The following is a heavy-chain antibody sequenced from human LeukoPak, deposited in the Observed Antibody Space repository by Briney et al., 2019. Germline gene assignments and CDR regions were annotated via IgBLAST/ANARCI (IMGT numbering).Heavy chain of an antibody. CDR3: AGGASYVILTGYSYFDY. D-gene: IGHD3-9*01. V-gene: IGHV1-18*01. CDR2: MSPKNGKT. J-gene: IGHJ4*02. Sequence: ASVKVWSKPSGYTFTSYGFSWVREAPGQEIECMGWMSPKNGKTNYEQKFQGRVTMTPDTYTSAAYMELRSLKSDDTAVYYCAGGASYVILTGYSYFDYWGQGTLVTVSS. CDR1: GYTFTSYG.